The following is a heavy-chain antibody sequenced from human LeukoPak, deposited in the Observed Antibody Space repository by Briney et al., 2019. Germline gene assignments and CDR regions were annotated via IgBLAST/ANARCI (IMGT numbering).Heavy chain of an antibody. V-gene: IGHV3-23*01. CDR3: AKVFVTALTTSAFDV. J-gene: IGHJ3*01. Sequence: GGSLRLSCAASGFTFNSYAMNRVRQAPGKGLEWVSAISGSGGSTYYADSVKGRFTISRDNSKNTLYLQMNSLRAEDTAVYYCAKVFVTALTTSAFDVWGQGTMVTVSS. CDR1: GFTFNSYA. CDR2: ISGSGGST. D-gene: IGHD4-4*01.